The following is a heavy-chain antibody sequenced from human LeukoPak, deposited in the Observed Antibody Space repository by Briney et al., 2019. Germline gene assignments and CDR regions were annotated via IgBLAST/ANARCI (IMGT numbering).Heavy chain of an antibody. CDR2: ISSSSSYI. Sequence: GGSLRLSCAASRFTFSSYSMNWVRQAPGKGLEWVSSISSSSSYIYYADSVKGRFTISRDNAKNSLYLQMNSLRAEDTAVYYCARERSYSSGWYVRPYYFDYWGQGTLVTVSS. D-gene: IGHD6-19*01. J-gene: IGHJ4*02. CDR3: ARERSYSSGWYVRPYYFDY. V-gene: IGHV3-21*01. CDR1: RFTFSSYS.